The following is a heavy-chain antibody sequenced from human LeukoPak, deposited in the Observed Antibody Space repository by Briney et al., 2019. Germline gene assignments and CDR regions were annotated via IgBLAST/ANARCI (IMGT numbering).Heavy chain of an antibody. D-gene: IGHD3-10*01. CDR3: AKGLGPGKYGSGSLNY. V-gene: IGHV3-30*18. J-gene: IGHJ4*02. Sequence: GGSLRLSCAASGFTFSSYGMHWVRQAPGKGLEWVAVILYDGSNEYYADSVKGRFTISRDNSKNTLYLQMNSLRTEDTAVYHCAKGLGPGKYGSGSLNYWGQGTLVTVSS. CDR2: ILYDGSNE. CDR1: GFTFSSYG.